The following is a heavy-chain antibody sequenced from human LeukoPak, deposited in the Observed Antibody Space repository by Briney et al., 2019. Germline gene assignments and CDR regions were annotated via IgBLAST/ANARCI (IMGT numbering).Heavy chain of an antibody. V-gene: IGHV3-30-3*01. CDR3: ARDHDYGGYGDDAFDI. J-gene: IGHJ3*02. CDR1: GFTFSSYA. Sequence: GGSLRLSCAASGFTFSSYAMHWVRQAPGKGLEWVAVISYDGSNKYYADSVKGRFTISRDNSKNTLYLQMNSLRAEDTAVYYCARDHDYGGYGDDAFDIWGQGTMVTVS. CDR2: ISYDGSNK. D-gene: IGHD4-17*01.